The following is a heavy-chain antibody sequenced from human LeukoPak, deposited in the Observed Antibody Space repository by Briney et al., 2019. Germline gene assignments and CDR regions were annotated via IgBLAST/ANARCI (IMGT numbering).Heavy chain of an antibody. CDR3: ARDQSVVPAARNDAFDI. V-gene: IGHV4-30-2*01. Sequence: SQTLSLTCTVSGGSISSGGYYWSWIRQPPGKGLEWIGYIYHSGSTYYNPSLKSRVTISVDRSKNQFSLKLSSVTAADTAVYYCARDQSVVPAARNDAFDIWGQGTMVTVSS. J-gene: IGHJ3*02. CDR2: IYHSGST. D-gene: IGHD2-2*01. CDR1: GGSISSGGYY.